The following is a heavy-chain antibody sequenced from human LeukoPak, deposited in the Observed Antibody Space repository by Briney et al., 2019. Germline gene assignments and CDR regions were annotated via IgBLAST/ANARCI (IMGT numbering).Heavy chain of an antibody. CDR2: IYWDSSSV. Sequence: PGGSLRLSCTVSEFFFADFAMHWVRQAPGKGLEWVSGIYWDSSSVDYADSVRGRFTISRDNAKNSLYLQMNSLRTEDTAVYYCVKDRKSRDLDSLDFWGQGTIVTVSS. V-gene: IGHV3-9*01. D-gene: IGHD5-24*01. CDR3: VKDRKSRDLDSLDF. J-gene: IGHJ3*01. CDR1: EFFFADFA.